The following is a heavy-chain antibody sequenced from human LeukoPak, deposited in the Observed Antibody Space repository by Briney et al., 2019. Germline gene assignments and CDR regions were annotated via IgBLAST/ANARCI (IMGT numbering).Heavy chain of an antibody. CDR2: ISSSSSYI. V-gene: IGHV3-21*01. D-gene: IGHD3-16*02. Sequence: PGGSLRLSCAASGFTFSSYSMNWVRQAPGKGLEWVSSISSSSSYIYYADSVKGRFTISRDNAKNSLYLQMNSQRAEDTAVYYCASPLHLGELSSDAFDIWGQGTMVTVSS. CDR1: GFTFSSYS. J-gene: IGHJ3*02. CDR3: ASPLHLGELSSDAFDI.